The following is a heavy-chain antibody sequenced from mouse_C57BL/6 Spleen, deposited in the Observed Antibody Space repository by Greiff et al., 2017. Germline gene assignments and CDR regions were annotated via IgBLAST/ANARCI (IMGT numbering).Heavy chain of an antibody. V-gene: IGHV1-82*01. J-gene: IGHJ4*01. CDR2: IYPGDGDT. CDR3: AILLRSDYAMDY. D-gene: IGHD1-1*01. CDR1: GYAFSSSW. Sequence: VKLMESGPELVKPGASVKISCKASGYAFSSSWMNWVKQRPGKGLEWIGRIYPGDGDTNYNGKFKGKATLTADKSSSTAYMQLSSLTSEDSAVYFCAILLRSDYAMDYWDQGTSVTVSS.